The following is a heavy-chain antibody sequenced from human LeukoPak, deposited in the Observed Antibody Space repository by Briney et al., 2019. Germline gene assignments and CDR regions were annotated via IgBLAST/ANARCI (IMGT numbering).Heavy chain of an antibody. CDR1: GFTFSSYA. V-gene: IGHV3-64*01. CDR2: ISSNGGST. CDR3: ARKATTNPDFAFDI. D-gene: IGHD1-1*01. Sequence: PGGSLRLSCAASGFTFSSYAMHWVRQAPGKGLEYVSAISSNGGSTYYANSVKGRFTISRDNSKNTLYLQMGSLRAEDMAVYYCARKATTNPDFAFDIWGKRTIVTVSS. J-gene: IGHJ3*02.